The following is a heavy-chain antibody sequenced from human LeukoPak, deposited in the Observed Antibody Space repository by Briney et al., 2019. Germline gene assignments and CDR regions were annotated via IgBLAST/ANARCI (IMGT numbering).Heavy chain of an antibody. J-gene: IGHJ4*02. CDR3: ARKTDDCSSTSCPLDY. D-gene: IGHD2-2*01. V-gene: IGHV3-21*01. Sequence: GGSLRLSCAACGFTFSSYSMNWVRQAPGKGLEWVSSISSSSSYIYYADPVKGRFTISRDNAKNLLYLQMNSLRAEDTAVYYCARKTDDCSSTSCPLDYWGQGTLVTVSS. CDR2: ISSSSSYI. CDR1: GFTFSSYS.